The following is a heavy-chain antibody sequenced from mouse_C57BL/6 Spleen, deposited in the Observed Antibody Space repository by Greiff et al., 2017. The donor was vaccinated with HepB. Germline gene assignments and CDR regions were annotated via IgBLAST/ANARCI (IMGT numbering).Heavy chain of an antibody. CDR1: GYSITSGYY. Sequence: EVQLQQSGPGLVKPSQSLSLTCSVTGYSITSGYYWNWIRQFPGNNLEWMGYISYDGSNNYNPSLKNRISITRDTSKNQFFLKLNSVTTEDTATYYCARDQGGSSFYAMDYWGQGTSVTVSS. J-gene: IGHJ4*01. CDR3: ARDQGGSSFYAMDY. D-gene: IGHD1-1*01. V-gene: IGHV3-6*01. CDR2: ISYDGSN.